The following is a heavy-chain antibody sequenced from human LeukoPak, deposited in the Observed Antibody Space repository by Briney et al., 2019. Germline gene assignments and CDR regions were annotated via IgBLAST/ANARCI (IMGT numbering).Heavy chain of an antibody. Sequence: GGSLRLSCAASGFIFSHYYMTWIRRAPGKGLEWVSYISSSGSTMYYADSVKGRFTISRDNAKNSLYLQMNSLRAEDTALYYCARARGSYSFDYWGQATLVTVSS. J-gene: IGHJ4*02. CDR3: ARARGSYSFDY. CDR1: GFIFSHYY. V-gene: IGHV3-11*01. CDR2: ISSSGSTM. D-gene: IGHD1-26*01.